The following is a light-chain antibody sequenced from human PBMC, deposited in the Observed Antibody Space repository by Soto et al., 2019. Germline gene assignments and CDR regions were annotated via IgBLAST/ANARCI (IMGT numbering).Light chain of an antibody. CDR1: SGHSSYV. CDR3: QTWGTGPV. V-gene: IGLV4-69*01. J-gene: IGLJ2*01. CDR2: LNSDGSH. Sequence: QPVLTQSPSASASLGASVKLTCTLSSGHSSYVIAWHQQQPEKGPRYLMKLNSDGSHSKGDGIPDRFSGSSSGAERYLTISSLQSEDEADYYCQTWGTGPVFGGGTKLTVL.